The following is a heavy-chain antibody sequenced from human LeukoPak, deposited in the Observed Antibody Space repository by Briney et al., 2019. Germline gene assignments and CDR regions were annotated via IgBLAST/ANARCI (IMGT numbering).Heavy chain of an antibody. CDR3: TRRYGDHSGWAGYHDS. V-gene: IGHV3-64*01. CDR1: GFSFSDYI. D-gene: IGHD6-19*01. J-gene: IGHJ4*02. CDR2: IRSDGSST. Sequence: GGSLRLSCVASGFSFSDYIMHWVRQAPGKGLEYVSAIRSDGSSTVYPNSVKGRFTISRDNSKGTLYLQLGSLRAEDTAVYYCTRRYGDHSGWAGYHDSWGQGTLVTVSS.